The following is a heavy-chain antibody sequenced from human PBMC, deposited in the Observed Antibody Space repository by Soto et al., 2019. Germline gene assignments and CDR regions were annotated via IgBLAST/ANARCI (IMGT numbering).Heavy chain of an antibody. CDR2: IIPIFGIA. D-gene: IGHD6-13*01. CDR3: ARYSSSSNYYYYDMDV. CDR1: GGTFSNYV. J-gene: IGHJ6*02. V-gene: IGHV1-69*12. Sequence: QVQLVQSGAEVKKPGSSVNVSCKASGGTFSNYVISWVRQAPGQGLEWMGGIIPIFGIANYAQKFQGRVTITADESTSTAYMELSSLRSEDTAVYYCARYSSSSNYYYYDMDVWGQGTTVTVSS.